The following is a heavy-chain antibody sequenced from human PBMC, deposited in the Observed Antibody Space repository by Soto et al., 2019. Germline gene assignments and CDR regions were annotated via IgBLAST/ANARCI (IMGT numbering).Heavy chain of an antibody. Sequence: GGSLRLSCAASGFSFSTYPMTWVRQAPGKRLEGVSSISGSGGDTYYIDSVKGRFTISRDNSKNTVYLQMNSLRAEDTAVYYCAKILSKGTTYYYGMDVWGQGTTVTVYS. J-gene: IGHJ6*02. CDR2: ISGSGGDT. CDR1: GFSFSTYP. V-gene: IGHV3-23*01. D-gene: IGHD4-17*01. CDR3: AKILSKGTTYYYGMDV.